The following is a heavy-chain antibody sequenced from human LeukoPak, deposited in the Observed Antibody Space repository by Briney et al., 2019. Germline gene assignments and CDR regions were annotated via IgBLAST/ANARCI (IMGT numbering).Heavy chain of an antibody. V-gene: IGHV1-18*01. CDR2: ISAYNGNT. CDR1: GYTFTSYG. J-gene: IGHJ5*02. Sequence: ASVKVSCKASGYTFTSYGISWVRQAPGQGLEWMGWISAYNGNTNYAQKLQGRVTMTTDTSTSTAYMELRSLRSDDTAVYYCAGFAYCSGGSCYARAFDPWGQGTLVTVSS. CDR3: AGFAYCSGGSCYARAFDP. D-gene: IGHD2-15*01.